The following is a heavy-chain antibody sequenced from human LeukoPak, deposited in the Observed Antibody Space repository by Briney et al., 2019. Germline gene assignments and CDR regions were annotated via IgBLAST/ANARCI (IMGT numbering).Heavy chain of an antibody. V-gene: IGHV3-64*01. CDR1: GFTFSNYA. D-gene: IGHD6-19*01. Sequence: PGGSLRLSCAASGFTFSNYAMHWVRQAPGKGLEYVSAISSNGGSTYYANSVKGRFTISRDNSKNTLYLQMGSLRAEDMAVYYCARVSPNVAVAGTDCWGQGTLVTVSS. J-gene: IGHJ4*02. CDR3: ARVSPNVAVAGTDC. CDR2: ISSNGGST.